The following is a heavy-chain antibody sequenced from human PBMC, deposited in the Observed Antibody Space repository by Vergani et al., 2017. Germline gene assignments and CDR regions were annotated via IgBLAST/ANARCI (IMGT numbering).Heavy chain of an antibody. D-gene: IGHD5-24*01. CDR1: VFTFSVYT. Sequence: EVQLVESGRVVVQPGGSLSLFCAASVFTFSVYTTHWVRHAPGQVMEWVSLISWDCGSIYYAVSVKGRFTLSRDNSKNSLYLQMNSLRTKDTGLYYCAKDVMRDCDNSWGVDYWGQGTLVTVSS. CDR3: AKDVMRDCDNSWGVDY. J-gene: IGHJ4*02. V-gene: IGHV3-43*01. CDR2: ISWDCGSI.